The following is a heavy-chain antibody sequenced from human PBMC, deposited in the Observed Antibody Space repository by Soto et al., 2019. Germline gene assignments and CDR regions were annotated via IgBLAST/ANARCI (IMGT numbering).Heavy chain of an antibody. J-gene: IGHJ4*02. V-gene: IGHV4-34*01. CDR2: INPSGST. CDR1: GGSFSGYY. Sequence: VQLQQWGAGPLKPSETLSLTCAVYGGSFSGYYWNWFRQPPGKGLEWIGEINPSGSTNSNPSLKSRVAISVDTSKYQFSLKLNSVPAADTSVYYCARGAAGRYFDWLPPLDSWGQGTLVTVSS. D-gene: IGHD3-9*01. CDR3: ARGAAGRYFDWLPPLDS.